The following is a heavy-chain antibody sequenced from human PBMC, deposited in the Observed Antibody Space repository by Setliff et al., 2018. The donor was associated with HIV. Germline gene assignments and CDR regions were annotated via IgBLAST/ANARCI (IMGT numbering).Heavy chain of an antibody. CDR2: IYHNGST. CDR1: GGSISIGGYY. J-gene: IGHJ4*02. V-gene: IGHV4-31*03. Sequence: SETLSLTCTVSGGSISIGGYYWGWIRQHPGKGLEWIGYIYHNGSTYDNPSLKSRLIISVDTSKNQFSLKLISVTAADTAVYYCARRGGFGYSSSYPFDYGGQGTLVTVSS. D-gene: IGHD6-6*01. CDR3: ARRGGFGYSSSYPFDY.